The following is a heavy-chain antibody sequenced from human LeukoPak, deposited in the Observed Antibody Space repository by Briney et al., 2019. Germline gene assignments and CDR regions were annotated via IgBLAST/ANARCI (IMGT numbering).Heavy chain of an antibody. D-gene: IGHD4-23*01. CDR3: AITGRWSDDFDV. CDR1: TYTFNSYW. J-gene: IGHJ3*01. V-gene: IGHV5-51*01. CDR2: IYPRDSDT. Sequence: GESLKISCQGSTYTFNSYWIAWVRQMPGRGLEWMGIIYPRDSDTRYSPSFQGQVTISADKSINTAYLHWTSLKASDSAMYYCAITGRWSDDFDVWGQGTRVTVSS.